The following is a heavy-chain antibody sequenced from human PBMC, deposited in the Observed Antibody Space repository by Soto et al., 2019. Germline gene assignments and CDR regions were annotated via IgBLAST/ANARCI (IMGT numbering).Heavy chain of an antibody. CDR2: INPNSGGT. J-gene: IGHJ6*02. D-gene: IGHD3-9*01. Sequence: ASVKVSCKASGHTFTGYYMHWVRQAPGQGLEWMGWINPNSGGTNYAQKFQGRVTMTRDTSISTAYMELSRLRSDDTAVYYCARDPGAILSGRYDMDVWGQGTTVTVSS. CDR1: GHTFTGYY. V-gene: IGHV1-2*02. CDR3: ARDPGAILSGRYDMDV.